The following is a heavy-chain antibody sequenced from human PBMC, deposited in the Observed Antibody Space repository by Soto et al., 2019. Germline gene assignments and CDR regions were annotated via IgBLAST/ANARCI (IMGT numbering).Heavy chain of an antibody. V-gene: IGHV4-4*02. CDR3: ARDHLNYYDSSGYYMGDAFDI. CDR2: IYHSGST. CDR1: GGSISSSNW. D-gene: IGHD3-22*01. J-gene: IGHJ3*02. Sequence: SETLSLTCAVSGGSISSSNWWSWVRQPPGKGLEWIGEIYHSGSTNYNPSLKSRVTIPVDKSKNQFSLKLSSVTAADTAVYYCARDHLNYYDSSGYYMGDAFDIWGQGXMVTV.